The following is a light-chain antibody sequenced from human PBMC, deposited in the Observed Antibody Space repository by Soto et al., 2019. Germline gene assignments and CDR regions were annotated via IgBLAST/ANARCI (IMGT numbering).Light chain of an antibody. CDR2: DAS. J-gene: IGKJ4*01. V-gene: IGKV3-20*01. CDR3: QQYGSSPRT. Sequence: EIVLTQSPATLSLSPGERATLSCRASQSVRSYLAWYQQKPGQAPRLLIYDASTRATGIPDRFSGSGSGTDFILTISRLEPEDFVVYFCQQYGSSPRTFGGGTKVDIK. CDR1: QSVRSY.